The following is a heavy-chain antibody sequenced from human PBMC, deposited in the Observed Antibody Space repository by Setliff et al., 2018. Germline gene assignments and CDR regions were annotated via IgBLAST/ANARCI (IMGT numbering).Heavy chain of an antibody. J-gene: IGHJ4*02. V-gene: IGHV4-34*01. Sequence: PSETLSLTCAAYGGTFSDYHWTWIRQPPGKGLEWIGEINHREKANHNPSLKSRVTISVDTSKNQFSLKLNSVTAADTAVYYCARGRNVAARLLDSWGQGTLVTVSS. CDR3: ARGRNVAARLLDS. CDR1: GGTFSDYH. CDR2: INHREKA. D-gene: IGHD6-6*01.